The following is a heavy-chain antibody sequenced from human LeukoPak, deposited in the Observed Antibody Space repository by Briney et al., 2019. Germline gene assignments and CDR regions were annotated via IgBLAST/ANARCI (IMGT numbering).Heavy chain of an antibody. V-gene: IGHV3-33*06. CDR2: IWYDGSNK. D-gene: IGHD2-21*01. CDR3: AKGSVRSRASRLDY. Sequence: PRRSLRLSCAASGFTFSSYGMHWVRQAPGKGLEWVAVIWYDGSNKYYADSVKGRFTISRDNSKNTLYLQMNSLRAEDTAVYYCAKGSVRSRASRLDYWGQGTLVTVSS. CDR1: GFTFSSYG. J-gene: IGHJ4*02.